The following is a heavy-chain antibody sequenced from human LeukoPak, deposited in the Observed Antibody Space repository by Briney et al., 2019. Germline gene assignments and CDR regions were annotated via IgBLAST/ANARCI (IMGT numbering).Heavy chain of an antibody. Sequence: GGSLRLSCTASGFIFSNYWMTWVRQAPGKGLEWVAQINQDGSKEYYIDSVKARFSISRDNARNSLSLQMNSLRAEDTAVYYCAREKLLWFGERKHGAFDIWGQGTMVTVSS. J-gene: IGHJ3*02. CDR2: INQDGSKE. V-gene: IGHV3-7*03. D-gene: IGHD3-10*01. CDR3: AREKLLWFGERKHGAFDI. CDR1: GFIFSNYW.